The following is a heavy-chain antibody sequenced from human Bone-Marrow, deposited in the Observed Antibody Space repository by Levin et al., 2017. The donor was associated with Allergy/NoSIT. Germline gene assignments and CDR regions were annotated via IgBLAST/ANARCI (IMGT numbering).Heavy chain of an antibody. V-gene: IGHV3-30*18. CDR1: GFTFSGYG. CDR3: AKSPGVTYGSGSYYKEIDY. J-gene: IGHJ4*02. D-gene: IGHD3-10*01. Sequence: SGESLKISCAASGFTFSGYGMHWVRQAPGKGLEWVAVISSAGSNTYYADSVKGRFTISRDNSKNTVYLEMNSLRAEDTAVYYCAKSPGVTYGSGSYYKEIDYWGQGTLVTVSS. CDR2: ISSAGSNT.